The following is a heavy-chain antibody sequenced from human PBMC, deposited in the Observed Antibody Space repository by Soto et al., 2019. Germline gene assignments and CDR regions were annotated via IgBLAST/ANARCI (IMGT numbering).Heavy chain of an antibody. CDR1: AGSTRNDNFY. Sequence: QVQLQESGQGLVKPSQTLSLTCTVSAGSTRNDNFYWSDLRQRPGKGPEWIGYISYSGNAAYHPSSESRVIIPVDPSNNQFSLIMNSVTAADTAVYYCARDLEGTVNGRGAFGIGGRGTLVTGSS. D-gene: IGHD3-3*01. J-gene: IGHJ3*02. CDR3: ARDLEGTVNGRGAFGI. CDR2: ISYSGNA. V-gene: IGHV4-31*03.